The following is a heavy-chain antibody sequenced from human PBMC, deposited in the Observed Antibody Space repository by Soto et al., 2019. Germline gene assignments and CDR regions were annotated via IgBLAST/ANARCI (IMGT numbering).Heavy chain of an antibody. Sequence: QVQLVQSGAEVKKPGSSVKVSCKASGGTFSSYTISWVQQTPGQGLEWMGRIIPILGIANYAQKFQGRVTITADKPTSTAYMELSSLRSEDTAVYYCGLLGYCSSTRCYALDYWGQGTLVTVSS. CDR3: GLLGYCSSTRCYALDY. CDR2: IIPILGIA. D-gene: IGHD2-2*01. CDR1: GGTFSSYT. J-gene: IGHJ4*02. V-gene: IGHV1-69*02.